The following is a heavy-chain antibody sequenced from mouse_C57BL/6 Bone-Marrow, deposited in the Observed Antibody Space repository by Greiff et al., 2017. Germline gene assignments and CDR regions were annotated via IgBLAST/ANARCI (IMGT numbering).Heavy chain of an antibody. CDR3: ASITTVVATGAMDY. CDR2: IHPNSGST. J-gene: IGHJ4*01. D-gene: IGHD1-1*01. V-gene: IGHV1-64*01. CDR1: GYTFTSYW. Sequence: QVQLKQPGAELVKPGASVKLSCKASGYTFTSYWMHWVKQRPGQGLEWIGMIHPNSGSTNYNEKFKSKATLTVDKSSSTAYMQLSSLTSEDSAVYYCASITTVVATGAMDYWGQGTSVTVSS.